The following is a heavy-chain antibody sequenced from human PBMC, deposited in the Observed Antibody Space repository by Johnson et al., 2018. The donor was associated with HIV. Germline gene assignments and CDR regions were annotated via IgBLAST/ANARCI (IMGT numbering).Heavy chain of an antibody. CDR3: ARDFVAFGECTAFDI. J-gene: IGHJ3*02. V-gene: IGHV3-20*04. CDR1: GFTFADYG. Sequence: VQLVESGGGVIRPGGSLRLSCAASGFTFADYGMTWVRQAPGKGLEWVSGINWNGGNTGYVDSVKGRFTISRDNAKNSLYLKMNGLRAEDTAFYYCARDFVAFGECTAFDIWGQGTMVTVSS. CDR2: INWNGGNT. D-gene: IGHD3-10*01.